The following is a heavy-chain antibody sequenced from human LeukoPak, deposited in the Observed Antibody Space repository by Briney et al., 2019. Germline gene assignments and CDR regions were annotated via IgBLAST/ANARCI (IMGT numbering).Heavy chain of an antibody. V-gene: IGHV4-59*12. CDR2: LYSSGRS. CDR3: ARGSYYDYVWGSYRPMDYFDY. D-gene: IGHD3-16*02. CDR1: GTSIRNYY. Sequence: SETLSLTCTVSGTSIRNYYWTWVRQPPGKGLEWVAYLYSSGRSNYNPSLKSRVTISVDTSKNQFSLKLSSVTAADTAVYYCARGSYYDYVWGSYRPMDYFDYWGQGTLVTVSS. J-gene: IGHJ4*02.